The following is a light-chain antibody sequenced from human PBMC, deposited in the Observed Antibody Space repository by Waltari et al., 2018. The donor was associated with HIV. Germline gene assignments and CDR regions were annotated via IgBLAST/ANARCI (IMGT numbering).Light chain of an antibody. J-gene: IGKJ1*01. V-gene: IGKV3-20*01. CDR1: QSVSSSY. CDR2: GAS. Sequence: EIVLTQSPGTLSLSPGESAPLSCRASQSVSSSYLAWYQQKPGQAPRLVIYGASSRATGIPDRFSGSGSGTDFTLTISRLEPEDFAVYYCQQFGSSTWTFGQGTKVEIK. CDR3: QQFGSSTWT.